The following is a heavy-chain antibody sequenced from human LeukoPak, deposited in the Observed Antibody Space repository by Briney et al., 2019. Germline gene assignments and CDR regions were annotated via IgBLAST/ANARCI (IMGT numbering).Heavy chain of an antibody. J-gene: IGHJ4*02. CDR2: ISGSGGST. Sequence: GGSLRLSCVASGFTFSSYAMSWVRQAPGKELEWVSAISGSGGSTYYADSVKGRFTISRDNSKNTLYLQMNSLRAEDTAVYYCAKTRASRTAAYFDYWGQGTLVTVSS. V-gene: IGHV3-23*01. D-gene: IGHD6-13*01. CDR3: AKTRASRTAAYFDY. CDR1: GFTFSSYA.